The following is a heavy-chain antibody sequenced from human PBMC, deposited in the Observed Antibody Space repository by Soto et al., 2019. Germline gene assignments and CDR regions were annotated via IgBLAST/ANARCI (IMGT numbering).Heavy chain of an antibody. Sequence: PSDALSLTCACSGGPISSGGYSWGGIRQPPGKGVEGIGYIYHSGSTYSNPSLKSRVTISVDRSRNQFSLKLSSVTAADTAVYYCARVPDYWGQGTLVTVSS. CDR1: GGPISSGGYS. CDR3: ARVPDY. V-gene: IGHV4-30-2*01. J-gene: IGHJ4*02. CDR2: IYHSGST.